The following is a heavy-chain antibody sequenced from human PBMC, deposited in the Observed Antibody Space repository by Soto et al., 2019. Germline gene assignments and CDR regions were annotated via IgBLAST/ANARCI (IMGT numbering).Heavy chain of an antibody. J-gene: IGHJ4*02. Sequence: GGSLRLSCAASGFTFSSYAMSWVRQAPGKGLEWVSAISGSGGSTYYADSVKGRFTISRDNSKNTLYLQMNSLRAEDTAVYYCAKAFYYDSSGRTFDYWGQGTLVTVSS. V-gene: IGHV3-23*01. CDR1: GFTFSSYA. CDR2: ISGSGGST. D-gene: IGHD3-22*01. CDR3: AKAFYYDSSGRTFDY.